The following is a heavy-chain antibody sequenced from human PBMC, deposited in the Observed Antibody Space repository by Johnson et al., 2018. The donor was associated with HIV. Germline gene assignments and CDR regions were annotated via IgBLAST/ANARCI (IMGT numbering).Heavy chain of an antibody. CDR2: IRYDGSNQ. Sequence: QVPLVESGGGVVQPGGSLRLSCPASRFTFSNYGMHWVRQAPGKGLEWVAFIRYDGSNQYYGDSVQARFTISRDNSKNTLYVQMNSLRVEDTAVYYCAKMSRGRQDAFDIWGQGAMVSVSA. CDR3: AKMSRGRQDAFDI. CDR1: RFTFSNYG. D-gene: IGHD3-16*01. J-gene: IGHJ3*02. V-gene: IGHV3-30*02.